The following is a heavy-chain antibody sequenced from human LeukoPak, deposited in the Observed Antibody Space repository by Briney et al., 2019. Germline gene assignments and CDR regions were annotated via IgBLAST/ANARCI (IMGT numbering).Heavy chain of an antibody. J-gene: IGHJ4*02. D-gene: IGHD1-26*01. V-gene: IGHV3-23*01. Sequence: GGSLSLSCAASGFTFSSYVMSWVRQAPGKGLEWVSGISGSGGTTYYADSVKGRFTISRDNSKNTLYLQMNSLRAEDTAVYYCAKDRTLLDYWSQGTLVTVSS. CDR1: GFTFSSYV. CDR2: ISGSGGTT. CDR3: AKDRTLLDY.